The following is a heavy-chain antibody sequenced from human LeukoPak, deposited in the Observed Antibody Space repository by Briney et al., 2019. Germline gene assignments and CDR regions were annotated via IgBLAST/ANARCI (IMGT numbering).Heavy chain of an antibody. CDR1: GGSFSGYY. D-gene: IGHD6-13*01. V-gene: IGHV4-34*01. J-gene: IGHJ4*02. CDR2: INHSGST. Sequence: PSETLSLTCGVSGGSFSGYYWNWIRQPPGKGLEWIGEINHSGSTNYNPSLKSRVTISVDTSQKQFSLRLSSVTAADTAFYYCARGRYLTTGGGAAAGFLDYWGQGTLVNVST. CDR3: ARGRYLTTGGGAAAGFLDY.